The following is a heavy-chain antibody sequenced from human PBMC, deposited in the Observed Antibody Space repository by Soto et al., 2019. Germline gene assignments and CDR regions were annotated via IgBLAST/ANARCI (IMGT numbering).Heavy chain of an antibody. CDR2: IKSKSNGGTT. CDR3: TAGEVPGVFDY. V-gene: IGHV3-15*07. D-gene: IGHD3-16*01. Sequence: EVQLVESGGGLVEPGGSLRLSCAPSGSSLTNAWMNWVRQAPGKGLEWVGRIKSKSNGGTTDYAAPVKGRFTISRDDSKNTLYLQMNSLKTEDTALYYCTAGEVPGVFDYWGQGVLVTVSS. J-gene: IGHJ4*02. CDR1: GSSLTNAW.